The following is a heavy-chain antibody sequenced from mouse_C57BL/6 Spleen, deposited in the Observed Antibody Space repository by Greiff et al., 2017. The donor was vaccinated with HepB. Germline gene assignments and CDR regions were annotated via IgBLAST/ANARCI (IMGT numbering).Heavy chain of an antibody. CDR3: ARESGSRGFDY. D-gene: IGHD1-1*01. J-gene: IGHJ2*01. Sequence: EVKLMESEGGLVQPGSSMKLSCTASGFTFSDYYMAWVRQVPEKGLEWVANINYDGSSTYYLDSLKSRFIISRDNAKNILYLQMSSLKSEDTATYYCARESGSRGFDYWGQGTTLTVSS. CDR1: GFTFSDYY. V-gene: IGHV5-16*01. CDR2: INYDGSST.